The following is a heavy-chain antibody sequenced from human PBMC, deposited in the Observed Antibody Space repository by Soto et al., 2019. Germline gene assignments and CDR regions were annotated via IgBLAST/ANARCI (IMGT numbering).Heavy chain of an antibody. Sequence: GGSLRLSCAASGITFSRHWMTWVRQAPGKGLEWVANINEDGSEKFYVDSVKGRFTISRDNAKNSLFLQMSDLRAEDTAVYYCAPVNIVAGSDFYCAMDVWGPGTAVTVSS. CDR3: APVNIVAGSDFYCAMDV. J-gene: IGHJ6*02. V-gene: IGHV3-7*03. D-gene: IGHD3-16*02. CDR1: GITFSRHW. CDR2: INEDGSEK.